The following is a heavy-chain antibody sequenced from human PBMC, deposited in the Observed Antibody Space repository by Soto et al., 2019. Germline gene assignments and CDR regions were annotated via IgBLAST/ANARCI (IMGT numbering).Heavy chain of an antibody. D-gene: IGHD4-4*01. CDR2: MCYSGNT. CDR3: AGLNNYEINWFDP. V-gene: IGHV4-39*01. Sequence: SETLSLTCSVSSGSISSRSYCWGWIRQPPGKGLEWIGSMCYSGNTYYNPSLKSRVTMSVDTSKNQFSLKLSSVTAADTAVYFCAGLNNYEINWFDPWGQGTLVTVSS. CDR1: SGSISSRSYC. J-gene: IGHJ5*02.